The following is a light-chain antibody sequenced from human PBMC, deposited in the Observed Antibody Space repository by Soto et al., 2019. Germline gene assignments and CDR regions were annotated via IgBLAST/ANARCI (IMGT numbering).Light chain of an antibody. Sequence: EIVLTQSPGTLSLSPGERATLSCRASQSVSSSYLAWYQQKPGQAPRLLIYGASSRATGIPDRFSGSGSGTDFTLTISRLEPEDIAVYYCQQYCSSRRFGQGTKVDIK. CDR3: QQYCSSRR. J-gene: IGKJ1*01. V-gene: IGKV3-20*01. CDR1: QSVSSSY. CDR2: GAS.